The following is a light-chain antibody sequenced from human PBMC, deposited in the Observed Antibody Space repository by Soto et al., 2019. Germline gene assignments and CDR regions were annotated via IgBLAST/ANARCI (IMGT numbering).Light chain of an antibody. Sequence: QSVLTQPRSVSGSPGQSVTISCTGTSSDVGDYTYVSWYQHHPGKAPKLMIFDVTKRPSGVPDRFSGSKSGNTASLTISGLQAEDEADYYCCSYAGSSPSVVFGGGTKVTVL. J-gene: IGLJ2*01. CDR1: SSDVGDYTY. CDR2: DVT. CDR3: CSYAGSSPSVV. V-gene: IGLV2-11*01.